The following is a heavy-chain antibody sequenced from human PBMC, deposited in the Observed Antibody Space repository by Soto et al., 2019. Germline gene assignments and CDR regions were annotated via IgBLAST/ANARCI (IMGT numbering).Heavy chain of an antibody. D-gene: IGHD1-26*01. CDR2: ISASGGLK. V-gene: IGHV3-23*01. CDR1: GFTFTNYA. J-gene: IGHJ5*02. CDR3: AREVGAPSGWLDP. Sequence: EVQLSESGGDLRQPGGSLRLSCAASGFTFTNYAMTWVRQTPGKGREWGSGISASGGLKYYADYVRGRFTVSRDNSKNILYLQMDNLRDEDTALYYCAREVGAPSGWLDPWGQGTQVTVSS.